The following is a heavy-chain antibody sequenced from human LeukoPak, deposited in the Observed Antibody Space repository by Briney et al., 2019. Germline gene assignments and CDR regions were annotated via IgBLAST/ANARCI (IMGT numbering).Heavy chain of an antibody. CDR2: IYDSGST. CDR3: ARQMFLGCMDV. CDR1: GPSISSYC. D-gene: IGHD2/OR15-2a*01. Sequence: SQTLSLTCSVSGPSISSYCWSWIRQPPGKGLEWIGYIYDSGSTNYNPSLKSRVTISVDTSKDHFSLRLSSVTAADTAVYYCARQMFLGCMDVWGQGTTVTVSS. J-gene: IGHJ6*02. V-gene: IGHV4-59*08.